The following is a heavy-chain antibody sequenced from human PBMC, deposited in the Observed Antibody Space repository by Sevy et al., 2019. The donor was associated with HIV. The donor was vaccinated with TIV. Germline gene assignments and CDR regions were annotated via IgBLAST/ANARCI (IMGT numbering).Heavy chain of an antibody. CDR2: IYGGGGST. CDR1: GFRFSAFG. D-gene: IGHD3-3*01. CDR3: AKAPYYDFWSHNYNNWFDP. J-gene: IGHJ5*02. Sequence: GGSLRLSCVASGFRFSAFGMAWVRQAAGEGLEWVSGIYGGGGSTYYRNSVKGRFTVFRDNSKNTVYLQMNHLRADDTAVYYCAKAPYYDFWSHNYNNWFDPWGQGTLVTVSS. V-gene: IGHV3-23*01.